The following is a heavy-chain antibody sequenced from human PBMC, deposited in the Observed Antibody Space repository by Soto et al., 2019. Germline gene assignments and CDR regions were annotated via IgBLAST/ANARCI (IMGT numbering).Heavy chain of an antibody. V-gene: IGHV1-69*02. CDR1: GGTFSSYT. CDR2: IIPILGIA. D-gene: IGHD4-4*01. CDR3: ARIYSNYVRYFDL. Sequence: SVKVSCKASGGTFSSYTISWVRQAPGQGLEWMGRIIPILGIANYAQKFQGRVTITADKSTSTAYMELSSLRSEDTAVYYCARIYSNYVRYFDLWGRGTLVTVSS. J-gene: IGHJ2*01.